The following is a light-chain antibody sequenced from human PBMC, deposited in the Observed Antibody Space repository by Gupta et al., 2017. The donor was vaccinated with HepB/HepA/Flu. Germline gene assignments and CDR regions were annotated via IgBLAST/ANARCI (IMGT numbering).Light chain of an antibody. CDR1: HNVIYSNNKDF. CDR3: QQYYDTPLT. CDR2: WAS. J-gene: IGKJ5*01. V-gene: IGKV4-1*01. Sequence: DIVMNQSPDSLAASLGERATINYKSSHNVIYSNNKDFLAWYQQKPGHPPKLLISWASTRDSGVPDRFSGSGSGTDFTLTISSLQAEDVAVYYCQQYYDTPLTFGQGTRLEIK.